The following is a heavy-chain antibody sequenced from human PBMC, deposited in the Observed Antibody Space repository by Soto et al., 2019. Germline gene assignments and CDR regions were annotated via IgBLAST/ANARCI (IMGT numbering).Heavy chain of an antibody. J-gene: IGHJ5*02. D-gene: IGHD3-16*01. CDR3: ARMETFGSLNWFDP. CDR1: GYSFTNND. Sequence: SVKVSCKASGYSFTNNDVSWVRQATGQGLEWMGWMNPGSGDTGYAQKFQGRVTMTRDISIATAYMELSSLRSDDTAIYYCARMETFGSLNWFDPWGQGTQVTVSS. CDR2: MNPGSGDT. V-gene: IGHV1-8*01.